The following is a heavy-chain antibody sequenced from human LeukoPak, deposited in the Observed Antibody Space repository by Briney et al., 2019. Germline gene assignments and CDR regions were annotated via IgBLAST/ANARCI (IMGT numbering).Heavy chain of an antibody. CDR2: IYSCGST. CDR1: GFTVSSNY. V-gene: IGHV3-66*03. CDR3: ARVENVIYYDSRAGAFDI. Sequence: GGSLRLSCAASGFTVSSNYMSWVRQAPGKGLEWVSVIYSCGSTYYADSVKGRFTISRDNSKNTLYLQMNSLRAEDTAVYYCARVENVIYYDSRAGAFDIWGQGTMVTVSS. J-gene: IGHJ3*02. D-gene: IGHD3-22*01.